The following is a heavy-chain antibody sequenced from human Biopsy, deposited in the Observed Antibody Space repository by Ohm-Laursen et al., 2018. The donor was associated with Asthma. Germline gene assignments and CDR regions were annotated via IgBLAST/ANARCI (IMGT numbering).Heavy chain of an antibody. V-gene: IGHV3-33*08. J-gene: IGHJ6*02. CDR2: IWYDGRRK. CDR1: RFTYE. Sequence: SLRLSCAALRFTYEMHWVRQAPGKGLEWVALIWYDGRRKSYTDSVRGRFTISRDNSKNTLYLEMDSLRAEDTAVYYCARDLRSDNWNPWGMDVWGLGTTVTVAS. CDR3: ARDLRSDNWNPWGMDV. D-gene: IGHD1-20*01.